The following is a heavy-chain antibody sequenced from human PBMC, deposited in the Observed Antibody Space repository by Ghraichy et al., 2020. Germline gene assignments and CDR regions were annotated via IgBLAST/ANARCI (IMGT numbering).Heavy chain of an antibody. D-gene: IGHD6-6*01. CDR2: ISSNGGST. J-gene: IGHJ4*02. CDR3: VKRHSSSSYAYLYYFDY. CDR1: GFTFSSYA. V-gene: IGHV3-64D*06. Sequence: GGSLRLSCSASGFTFSSYAMHWVRQAPGKGLEYVSAISSNGGSTYYADSVKGRFTISRDNSKNTLYLQMSSLRAEDTAVYYCVKRHSSSSYAYLYYFDYWGQGTLVTVSS.